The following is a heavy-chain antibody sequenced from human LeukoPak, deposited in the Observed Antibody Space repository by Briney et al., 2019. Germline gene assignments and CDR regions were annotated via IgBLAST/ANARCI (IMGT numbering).Heavy chain of an antibody. D-gene: IGHD5-18*01. CDR3: ASSGYVIGTAMVMDLFDY. J-gene: IGHJ4*02. CDR1: GFTFSSYW. Sequence: PGGSLRLSCAASGFTFSSYWMSWVRQAPGKGLEWVANIKQDGSEKYYVDSVKGRFTISRDNAKNSLYLQMNSLRAEDTAVYYCASSGYVIGTAMVMDLFDYWGQGTLVTVSS. CDR2: IKQDGSEK. V-gene: IGHV3-7*02.